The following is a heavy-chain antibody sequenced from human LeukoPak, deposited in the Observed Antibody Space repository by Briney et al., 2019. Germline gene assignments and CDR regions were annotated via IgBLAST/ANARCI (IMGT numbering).Heavy chain of an antibody. CDR1: GGSISSGGYY. D-gene: IGHD2-15*01. CDR3: ARVTVGYCSGGSCSDWFDP. J-gene: IGHJ5*02. Sequence: SETLSLTCTVSGGSISSGGYYWSWIRQHPGKGLEWIGYIYHSGSTYYNPSLKSRITISVDRSKNQFSLKLSSVTAADTAVYYCARVTVGYCSGGSCSDWFDPWGQGTLVTVSS. V-gene: IGHV4-30-2*01. CDR2: IYHSGST.